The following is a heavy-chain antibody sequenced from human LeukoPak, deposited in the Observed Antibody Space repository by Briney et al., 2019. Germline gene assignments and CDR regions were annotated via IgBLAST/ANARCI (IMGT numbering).Heavy chain of an antibody. CDR2: IIPIFGTA. CDR1: GGTFSSYA. CDR3: ATLSGIAAAGLFDY. J-gene: IGHJ4*02. V-gene: IGHV1-69*06. Sequence: SVKVSCKASGGTFSSYAISWVRQAPGQGLEWMGGIIPIFGTANYAQKFQGRVAITADKSTSTAYMELSSLRSEDTAVYYCATLSGIAAAGLFDYWGQGTLVTVSS. D-gene: IGHD6-13*01.